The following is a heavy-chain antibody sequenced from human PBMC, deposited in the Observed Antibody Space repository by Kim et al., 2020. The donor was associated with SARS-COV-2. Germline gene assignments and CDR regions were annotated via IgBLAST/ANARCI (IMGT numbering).Heavy chain of an antibody. CDR2: IYYSGST. V-gene: IGHV4-31*03. CDR1: GGSISSGGYY. CDR3: ARDYSSSWYPVYYYGMDV. D-gene: IGHD6-13*01. Sequence: SETLSLTCTVSGGSISSGGYYWSSIRQHPGKGLEWIGYIYYSGSTYYNPSLKSRVTISVDTSKTQFSLKLSSVTAADTAVYYSARDYSSSWYPVYYYGMDVWGQGTPVTVSS. J-gene: IGHJ6*02.